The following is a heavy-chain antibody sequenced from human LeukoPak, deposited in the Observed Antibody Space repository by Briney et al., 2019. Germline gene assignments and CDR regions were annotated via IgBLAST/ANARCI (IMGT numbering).Heavy chain of an antibody. V-gene: IGHV3-49*03. CDR1: GFAFSSYE. D-gene: IGHD3-3*01. Sequence: AGGSLRLSCAASGFAFSSYEMSWFRQAPGKGLEWVGFIRSKAYGGTTEYAASVKGRFTISRDDSKSIAYLQMNSLKTEDTAVYYCTRARIRITIFVPAFDPWGQGTLVTVSS. CDR3: TRARIRITIFVPAFDP. J-gene: IGHJ5*02. CDR2: IRSKAYGGTT.